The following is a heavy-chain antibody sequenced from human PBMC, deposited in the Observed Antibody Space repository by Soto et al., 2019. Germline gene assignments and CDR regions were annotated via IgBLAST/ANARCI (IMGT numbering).Heavy chain of an antibody. D-gene: IGHD2-15*01. CDR3: ARRLGCSGGSCYSYWFDP. Sequence: PSETLSPTCTVSGRSISSSSYYWGWIRQPPGKGLEWIGTIFYSGVTYYNPSLKSRVTISVDTSKNQFSLKLSSVTAADTAVYYCARRLGCSGGSCYSYWFDPWGQGTLVTVSS. J-gene: IGHJ5*02. CDR1: GRSISSSSYY. CDR2: IFYSGVT. V-gene: IGHV4-39*01.